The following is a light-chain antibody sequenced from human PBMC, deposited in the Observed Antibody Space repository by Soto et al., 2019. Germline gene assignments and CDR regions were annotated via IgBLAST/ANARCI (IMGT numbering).Light chain of an antibody. CDR3: QSYDSSLSGYVV. V-gene: IGLV1-40*01. Sequence: QSVLTQPPSVSGAPGQRVTISCTGSSSNIGAGYDVHWYQQLPGTVPKRLIYVNSNRPSGVPDRFSGSKSGTSASLAITGLQAEDEADYYCQSYDSSLSGYVVFGGGTKVTVL. CDR1: SSNIGAGYD. CDR2: VNS. J-gene: IGLJ2*01.